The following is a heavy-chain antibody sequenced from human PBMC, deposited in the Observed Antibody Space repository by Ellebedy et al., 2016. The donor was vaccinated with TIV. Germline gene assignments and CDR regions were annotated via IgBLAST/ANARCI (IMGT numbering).Heavy chain of an antibody. D-gene: IGHD2-21*02. CDR3: AADDLALYV. Sequence: SVTVSCXASVFTLSGSAMQWVRQARGQRLEWMGWIVLGSGKTNYAEKFQERVTITRDMSTSTAYMELTNLRSEDTAVYYCAADDLALYVWGQGTTVTVSS. CDR2: IVLGSGKT. CDR1: VFTLSGSA. V-gene: IGHV1-58*02. J-gene: IGHJ6*02.